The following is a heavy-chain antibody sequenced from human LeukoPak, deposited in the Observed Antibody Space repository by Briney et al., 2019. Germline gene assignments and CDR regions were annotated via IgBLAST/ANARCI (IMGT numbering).Heavy chain of an antibody. CDR2: IWYDGSKT. J-gene: IGHJ4*02. D-gene: IGHD2-2*01. V-gene: IGHV3-33*01. CDR3: ARDDCSTTPCYVY. CDR1: GFTFTNYG. Sequence: QTGGSLRLSCTTSGFTFTNYGINWVRQAPGKGLEWVAAIWYDGSKTSYTDSVKGRFTVSRDISKNTVYLQMNGLKAEDTAVYYCARDDCSTTPCYVYWGQGTLVTVSS.